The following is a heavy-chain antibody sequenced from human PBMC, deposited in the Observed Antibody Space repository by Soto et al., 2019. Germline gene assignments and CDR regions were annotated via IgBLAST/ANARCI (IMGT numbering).Heavy chain of an antibody. CDR1: GFTFSSYS. D-gene: IGHD3-3*01. Sequence: PGGSLRLSCAASGFTFSSYSMNWVRQAPGKGLEWVSYISSSSSTIYYADSVKGRFTISRDNAKNSLYLQMNSLRDEDTAVYYCARGNDFWSYYYYGMDVWGQGTTVTVSS. CDR3: ARGNDFWSYYYYGMDV. CDR2: ISSSSSTI. J-gene: IGHJ6*02. V-gene: IGHV3-48*02.